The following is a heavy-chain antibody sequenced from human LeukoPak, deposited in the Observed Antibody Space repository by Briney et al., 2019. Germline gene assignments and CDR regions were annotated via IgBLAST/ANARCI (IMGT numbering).Heavy chain of an antibody. J-gene: IGHJ4*02. CDR1: GFTFSSYW. CDR2: FYSGGDT. D-gene: IGHD3-22*01. V-gene: IGHV3-53*01. CDR3: ARGPVGYYDSSGYYDY. Sequence: GGSLRLSCAASGFTFSSYWMHWVRQAPGKGLEWVSVFYSGGDTHYADSVKGRFTISRDNSKNTLYLQMNSLRAEDTAVYYCARGPVGYYDSSGYYDYWGQGTLVTVSS.